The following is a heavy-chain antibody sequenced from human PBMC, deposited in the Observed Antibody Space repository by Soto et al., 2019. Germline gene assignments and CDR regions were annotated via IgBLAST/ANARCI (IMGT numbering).Heavy chain of an antibody. J-gene: IGHJ4*02. Sequence: GGSLRLSCSASGFTFSSYAMHWVRQAPGKGLEYVSAISSNGGSTYYADSVKGRFTISRDNSKNTLYLQMSSLRAEDTAVYYCVKTWDYDTSGYWGGLWYWGQGTLVTVSS. CDR1: GFTFSSYA. D-gene: IGHD3-22*01. V-gene: IGHV3-64D*06. CDR3: VKTWDYDTSGYWGGLWY. CDR2: ISSNGGST.